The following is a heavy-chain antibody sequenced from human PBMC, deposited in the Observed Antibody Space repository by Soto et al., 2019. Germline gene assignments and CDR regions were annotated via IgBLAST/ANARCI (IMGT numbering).Heavy chain of an antibody. D-gene: IGHD2-15*01. J-gene: IGHJ5*02. CDR3: VRGGGGGLFDP. CDR2: ISPGSRYP. CDR1: GFTFGDFY. V-gene: IGHV3-11*06. Sequence: GGSLRLSCAGSGFTFGDFYMSWIRQAPGKGLEWLSYISPGSRYPAYADSVKGRFTISRDNAKRSLYLQMMSLTAEDTAIYYCVRGGGGGLFDPWGQGTMVTVSS.